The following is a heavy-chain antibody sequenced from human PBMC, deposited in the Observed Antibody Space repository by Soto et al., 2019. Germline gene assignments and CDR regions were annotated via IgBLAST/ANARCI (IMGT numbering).Heavy chain of an antibody. CDR1: GFTFSSYG. D-gene: IGHD6-13*01. CDR3: ARELSSSWYPLYYYYYGMDV. V-gene: IGHV3-33*01. J-gene: IGHJ6*02. CDR2: IWYDGSNK. Sequence: PGASLRLSCAASGFTFSSYGMHWVRQAPGKGLEWVAVIWYDGSNKYYADSVKGRFTISRDNSRNTLYLQMNSLRAEDTAVYYCARELSSSWYPLYYYYYGMDVWGQGTTVTLSS.